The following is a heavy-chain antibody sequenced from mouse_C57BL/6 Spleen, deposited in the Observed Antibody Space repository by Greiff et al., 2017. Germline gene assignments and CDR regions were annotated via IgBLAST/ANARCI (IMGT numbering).Heavy chain of an antibody. CDR1: GFNIKDYY. Sequence: VQLKESGAELVKPGASVKLSCTASGFNIKDYYMHWVKQRTEQGLEWIGRIDPEDGETKYAPKFPGKATITADTSSNTAYLQLSSLTSEDTAVYYCARSPSYGSSYRWYFDVWGTGTTVTVSS. CDR3: ARSPSYGSSYRWYFDV. J-gene: IGHJ1*03. V-gene: IGHV14-2*01. D-gene: IGHD1-1*01. CDR2: IDPEDGET.